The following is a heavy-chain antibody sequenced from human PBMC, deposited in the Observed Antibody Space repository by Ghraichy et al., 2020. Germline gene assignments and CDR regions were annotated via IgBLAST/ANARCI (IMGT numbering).Heavy chain of an antibody. CDR2: IYYSGST. CDR3: ATQTIIVVPRHVQH. V-gene: IGHV4-39*01. CDR1: GGSISSSSYY. Sequence: SETLSLTCTVSGGSISSSSYYWGWIRQPPGKGLELIGSIYYSGSTYYNPSLKSRVTISVDTSKNQFSLRLRSVTAADTAVYYCATQTIIVVPRHVQHWGQGTLVTVSS. D-gene: IGHD3-22*01. J-gene: IGHJ1*01.